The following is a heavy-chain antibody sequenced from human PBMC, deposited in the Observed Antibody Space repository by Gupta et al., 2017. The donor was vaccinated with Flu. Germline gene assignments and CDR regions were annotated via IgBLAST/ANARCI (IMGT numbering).Heavy chain of an antibody. CDR2: FNPKSGGT. D-gene: IGHD2-2*03. CDR3: ARVGYCSTTSCYEPFDS. J-gene: IGHJ4*02. V-gene: IGHV1-2*06. Sequence: PGQGLEWRGRFNPKSGGTKYAQKFQGRVTMTGDTSVSAAYMELSSLKSDDTAIYYCARVGYCSTTSCYEPFDSWGLGTQVTVSS.